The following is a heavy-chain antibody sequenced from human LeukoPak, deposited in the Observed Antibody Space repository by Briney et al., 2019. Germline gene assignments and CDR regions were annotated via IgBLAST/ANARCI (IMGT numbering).Heavy chain of an antibody. Sequence: SQTLSLTCTVSGGSISSGSYYWSWIRQPAGKGLEWIGRIYTSGSTNYNPSLKSRVTISVDTSKNQFSLKLSSVTAADTAVYYCARDFVDGLQDYFDYWGQGTLVTVSS. CDR3: ARDFVDGLQDYFDY. CDR1: GGSISSGSYY. CDR2: IYTSGST. J-gene: IGHJ4*02. V-gene: IGHV4-61*02. D-gene: IGHD5-24*01.